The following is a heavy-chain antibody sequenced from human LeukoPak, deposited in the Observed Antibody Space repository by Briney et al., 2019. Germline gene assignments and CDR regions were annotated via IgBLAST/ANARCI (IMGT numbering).Heavy chain of an antibody. CDR3: AREYCSGGSCYSSGGPGFDY. CDR2: ISYDGNYK. D-gene: IGHD2-15*01. Sequence: GRSLRLPCAASGFTFSSYGMHWVRQAPGKGLEWVTSISYDGNYKYYADSVKGRFTISRDFSKNTLYLQMNSLRAEDTAVYYCAREYCSGGSCYSSGGPGFDYWGQGTLVTVSS. V-gene: IGHV3-30*03. J-gene: IGHJ4*02. CDR1: GFTFSSYG.